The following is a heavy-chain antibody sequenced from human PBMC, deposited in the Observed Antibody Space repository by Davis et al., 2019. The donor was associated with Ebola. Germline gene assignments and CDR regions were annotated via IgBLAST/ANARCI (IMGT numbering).Heavy chain of an antibody. CDR2: IVVGSGNT. D-gene: IGHD1-1*01. CDR1: GFTFTSSA. J-gene: IGHJ4*02. CDR3: ARAQFPTTSDH. Sequence: SVKVSCKASGFTFTSSAVQWVRQARGQRLEWIGWIVVGSGNTNYAQKFQERVTITRDMSTSTAYMEVGSLRSDDTAVYYCARAQFPTTSDHWGQGTLVTVSS. V-gene: IGHV1-58*01.